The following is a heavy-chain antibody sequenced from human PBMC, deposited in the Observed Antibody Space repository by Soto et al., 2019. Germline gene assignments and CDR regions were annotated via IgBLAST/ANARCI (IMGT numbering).Heavy chain of an antibody. J-gene: IGHJ4*02. Sequence: GGSLRLSCEASGFTFNTYSMSWVRQAPGKGLEWVSVISGGGANADYVDSVKGRFTISRDKSKNTVYLEMNSLRDEDTAVYYFAKGRGYSGGYLDYWGPGTLVIVYS. CDR1: GFTFNTYS. D-gene: IGHD6-13*01. CDR3: AKGRGYSGGYLDY. V-gene: IGHV3-23*01. CDR2: ISGGGANA.